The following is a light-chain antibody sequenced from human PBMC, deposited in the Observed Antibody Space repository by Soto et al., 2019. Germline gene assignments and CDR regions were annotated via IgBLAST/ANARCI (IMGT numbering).Light chain of an antibody. Sequence: QSVLTQPASVSGSPGQSIAISCTGTSSDVGSYDRVSWYQHHPGKAPTLMIYEVNKRPSGVSDRFSGSKSDNTASLTISGLQAEDEADYYCCSSVGGPIWVFGGGTQLTVL. CDR2: EVN. V-gene: IGLV2-23*02. J-gene: IGLJ3*02. CDR1: SSDVGSYDR. CDR3: CSSVGGPIWV.